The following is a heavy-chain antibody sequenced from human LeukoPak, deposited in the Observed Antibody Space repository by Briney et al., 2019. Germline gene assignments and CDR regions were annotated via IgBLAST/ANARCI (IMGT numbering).Heavy chain of an antibody. CDR1: GFTFSSYS. D-gene: IGHD3-3*01. J-gene: IGHJ4*02. CDR2: ISSSSSYI. Sequence: PGGSLRLSCAASGFTFSSYSMNWVRQAPGKGLEWVSSISSSSSYIYYADSVKGRFTISRDNAKNSLYLQMNSLRAEDTAVYYCAREGAYDFWSGYYERDVTTFDYWGQGTLVTVSS. V-gene: IGHV3-21*01. CDR3: AREGAYDFWSGYYERDVTTFDY.